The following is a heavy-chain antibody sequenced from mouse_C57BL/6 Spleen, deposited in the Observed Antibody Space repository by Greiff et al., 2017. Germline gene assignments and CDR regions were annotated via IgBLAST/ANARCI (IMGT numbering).Heavy chain of an antibody. Sequence: QVQLQQSGAELVRPGTSVKVSCKASGYAFTNYLIEWVKQRPGQGLEWIGVINPGSGGTNYNEKFKGKATLTADKSSSTAYMHLSSLTSEDSAVYFCVAQAFYAMDYWGQGTSVTVSS. D-gene: IGHD3-2*02. V-gene: IGHV1-54*01. CDR1: GYAFTNYL. CDR3: VAQAFYAMDY. CDR2: INPGSGGT. J-gene: IGHJ4*01.